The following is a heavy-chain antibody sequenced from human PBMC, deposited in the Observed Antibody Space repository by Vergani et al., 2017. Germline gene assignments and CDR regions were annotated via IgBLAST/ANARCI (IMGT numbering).Heavy chain of an antibody. CDR2: SGSGGST. D-gene: IGHD6-13*01. CDR3: ARVGAAGRDY. Sequence: EVQVVESGGGLIQPGGSLRLSCAASGFTVSHNYMSWVRQAPGKGLEWVSAISGSGGSTYYADSVKGRFTISRDNSKNTLYLQMNSLRAEDTAVYYCARVGAAGRDYWGQGTLVTVSS. J-gene: IGHJ4*02. V-gene: IGHV3-53*01. CDR1: GFTVSHNY.